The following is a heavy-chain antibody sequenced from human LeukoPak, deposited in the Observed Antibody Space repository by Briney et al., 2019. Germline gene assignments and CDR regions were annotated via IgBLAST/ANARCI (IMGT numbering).Heavy chain of an antibody. CDR3: ARSSRRNSLRIFEIITKDQYYFDS. Sequence: PGGSLRLSCAASGFTFSSHGMNWVRRAPGKGLEWVSGISPSGDILYYADSVKGQFTISRDNSKNTLYLQMNSLRAEDTAVYYCARSSRRNSLRIFEIITKDQYYFDSWGQGTLVTVSS. CDR1: GFTFSSHG. J-gene: IGHJ4*02. D-gene: IGHD3-10*01. V-gene: IGHV3-23*01. CDR2: ISPSGDIL.